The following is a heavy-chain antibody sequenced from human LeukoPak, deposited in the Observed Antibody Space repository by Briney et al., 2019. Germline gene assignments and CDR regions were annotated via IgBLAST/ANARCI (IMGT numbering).Heavy chain of an antibody. Sequence: SVKVSCKASGGTFSSYAISWVRQAPGQGLEWMGGIIPIFGTANYAQKFQGRVTITADESTSTAYMELSSLRSEDTAVYYCARVAFGYSYGLAILQTLDYWGQGTLVTVSS. CDR3: ARVAFGYSYGLAILQTLDY. D-gene: IGHD5-18*01. CDR1: GGTFSSYA. CDR2: IIPIFGTA. J-gene: IGHJ4*02. V-gene: IGHV1-69*13.